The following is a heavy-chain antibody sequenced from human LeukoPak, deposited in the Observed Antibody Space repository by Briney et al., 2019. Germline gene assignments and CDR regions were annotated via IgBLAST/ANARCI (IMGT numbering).Heavy chain of an antibody. CDR3: AKDQDAKFMVRGVFDY. J-gene: IGHJ4*02. D-gene: IGHD3-10*01. CDR1: GFTFSSYA. V-gene: IGHV3-23*01. CDR2: ISGSGGST. Sequence: GGSLRLSCAASGFTFSSYAMSWVRQAPGKGLEWVSAISGSGGSTSYAASVKGRFTISRDNSKNTLYLQMNSLRAEDTAVYYCAKDQDAKFMVRGVFDYWGQGTLVTVSS.